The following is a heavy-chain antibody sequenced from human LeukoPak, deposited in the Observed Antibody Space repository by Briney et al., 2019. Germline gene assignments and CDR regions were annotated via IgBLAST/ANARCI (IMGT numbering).Heavy chain of an antibody. Sequence: ASVKVSCKASGYTFTSYGISWVRQATGQGLEWMGWMNPNSGNTGYAQKFQGRVTMTRNTSISTAYMELSSLRSEDTAVYYCARGLATYYYGSGSLVGGLWGQGTLVTVSS. D-gene: IGHD3-10*01. CDR1: GYTFTSYG. CDR2: MNPNSGNT. J-gene: IGHJ4*02. V-gene: IGHV1-8*02. CDR3: ARGLATYYYGSGSLVGGL.